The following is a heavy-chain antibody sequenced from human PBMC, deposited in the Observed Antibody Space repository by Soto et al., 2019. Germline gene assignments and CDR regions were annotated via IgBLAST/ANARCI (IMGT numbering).Heavy chain of an antibody. CDR2: ISGSGGST. V-gene: IGHV3-23*01. Sequence: EVQLLESVGGLVQPGGSLRLSCAASGFTFSSYAMSWVRQAPGKGLEWVSAISGSGGSTYYADSVKGRFTISRDNSKNSLYLQMNSLRAEDTAVYYCAKDKHSGDDVNGHCDFWGQGTLVTVSS. CDR1: GFTFSSYA. D-gene: IGHD4-17*01. CDR3: AKDKHSGDDVNGHCDF. J-gene: IGHJ4*02.